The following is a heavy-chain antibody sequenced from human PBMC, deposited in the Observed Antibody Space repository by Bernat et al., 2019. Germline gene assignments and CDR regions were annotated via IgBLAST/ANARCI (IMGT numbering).Heavy chain of an antibody. Sequence: EVQLVQSGAEVKKPGESLRISCKGSGYSFTSYWISWVRQMPGKGLEWMGRIDPSDSYTNYSPSFQGNVTISADKSISTAYLQWSSLKASDTAMYYCARQYCSSTSCYYYYGMDVGGQGTTVTVSS. V-gene: IGHV5-10-1*03. D-gene: IGHD2-2*01. CDR3: ARQYCSSTSCYYYYGMDV. CDR1: GYSFTSYW. CDR2: IDPSDSYT. J-gene: IGHJ6*02.